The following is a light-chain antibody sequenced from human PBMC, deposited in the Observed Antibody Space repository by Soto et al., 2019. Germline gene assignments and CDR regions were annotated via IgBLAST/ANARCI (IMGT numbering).Light chain of an antibody. CDR1: SSDVGSYNL. V-gene: IGLV2-14*02. CDR3: SSYTNINTRACV. Sequence: QSALTQPASVSGSPGQSITISCTGTSSDVGSYNLVSWYQHHPGKTPKLMIYEVTDRPSGVSNRFSGSKSGNTASLTISGLQAEDEAEYYCSSYTNINTRACVFGTGTKLTVL. CDR2: EVT. J-gene: IGLJ1*01.